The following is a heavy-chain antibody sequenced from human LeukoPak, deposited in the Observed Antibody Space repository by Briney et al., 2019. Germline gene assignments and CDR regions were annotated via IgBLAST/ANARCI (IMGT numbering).Heavy chain of an antibody. J-gene: IGHJ6*03. Sequence: ASGKVSCKAAGYTFTSYYMHWVRQAPGQGLAWMGIINPSGASTSYAQKFQGRVTMTRDTSTSTVYMELSSLRSEDTAVYYCARSPAGYMDVWGKGTTVTVSS. CDR2: INPSGAST. V-gene: IGHV1-46*01. D-gene: IGHD2-2*01. CDR3: ARSPAGYMDV. CDR1: GYTFTSYY.